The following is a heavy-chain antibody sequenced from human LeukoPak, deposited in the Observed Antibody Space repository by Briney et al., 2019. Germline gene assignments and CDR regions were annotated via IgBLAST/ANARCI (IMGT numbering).Heavy chain of an antibody. CDR1: GASISSYY. V-gene: IGHV4-4*07. J-gene: IGHJ4*02. CDR2: VYTSGSF. Sequence: SETLSLTCTVSGASISSYYWSWIRQPAGKGLEWIGRVYTSGSFNYNSSLRSRVVMSVDRSTNQFSLKLSSVTAADTAVYYCAGRNYWGQGILVTVSS. CDR3: AGRNY.